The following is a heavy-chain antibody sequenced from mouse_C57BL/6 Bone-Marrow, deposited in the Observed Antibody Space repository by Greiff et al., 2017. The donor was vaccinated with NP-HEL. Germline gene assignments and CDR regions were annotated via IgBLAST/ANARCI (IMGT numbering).Heavy chain of an antibody. CDR3: AREGYSNSYYYAMDY. D-gene: IGHD2-5*01. CDR1: GYPFTSYW. Sequence: QVQLQQSGAELVMPGASVKLSCKASGYPFTSYWMHWVKQRPGQGLEWIGEIDPSDSYTNYNQKFKGKSTLTVDQYSSTAYMQLSSLTAEDSAVYYCAREGYSNSYYYAMDYWGQGTSVTVSS. CDR2: IDPSDSYT. J-gene: IGHJ4*01. V-gene: IGHV1-69*01.